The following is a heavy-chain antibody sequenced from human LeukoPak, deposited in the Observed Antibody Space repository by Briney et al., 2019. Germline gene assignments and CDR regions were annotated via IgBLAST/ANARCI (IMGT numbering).Heavy chain of an antibody. CDR1: AYTFTGYY. CDR3: ARWGGDILTGYSPFDY. V-gene: IGHV1-2*02. D-gene: IGHD3-9*01. CDR2: INPNSGGT. J-gene: IGHJ4*02. Sequence: ASVKVSCKAAAYTFTGYYMHWVRQAPGQGLEWMGWINPNSGGTNYAQKFQGRVTMTRDTSISTAYMELSGLRSDETAVYYCARWGGDILTGYSPFDYWGQGTLVTVSS.